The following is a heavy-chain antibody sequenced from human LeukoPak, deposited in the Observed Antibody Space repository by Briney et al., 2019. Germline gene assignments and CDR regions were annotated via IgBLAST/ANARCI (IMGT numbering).Heavy chain of an antibody. V-gene: IGHV3-23*01. CDR1: GFSVSSRA. D-gene: IGHD2-15*01. CDR3: AKDHPSDGWPTFEY. Sequence: GGSLRLSCAASGFSVSSRAMSWVRQAPGKGLEWLSSITNNAGKTYFAASVKGRFTISRDEYQNTVFLAMSSLRVEDTAVYYCAKDHPSDGWPTFEYWGQGILVTVSS. CDR2: ITNNAGKT. J-gene: IGHJ4*02.